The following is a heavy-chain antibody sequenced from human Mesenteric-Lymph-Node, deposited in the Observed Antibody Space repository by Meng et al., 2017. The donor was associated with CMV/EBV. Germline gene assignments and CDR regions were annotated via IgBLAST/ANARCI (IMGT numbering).Heavy chain of an antibody. CDR3: ANAYSGSYG. J-gene: IGHJ4*02. CDR1: GFAFTNYA. Sequence: GESLKISCATSGFAFTNYAMTWIRQTPEEGLQWVSTITANSDTTYYADSVKGHFTISRDNSKNTLSLHMTSLRVEDTAVYYCANAYSGSYGWGQGTLVTVSS. CDR2: ITANSDTT. D-gene: IGHD1-26*01. V-gene: IGHV3-23*01.